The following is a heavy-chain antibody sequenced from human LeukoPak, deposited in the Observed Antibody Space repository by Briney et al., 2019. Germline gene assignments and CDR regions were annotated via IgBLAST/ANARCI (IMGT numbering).Heavy chain of an antibody. CDR3: TRHLEDSSGYYHFDS. J-gene: IGHJ4*02. V-gene: IGHV3-49*03. D-gene: IGHD3-22*01. CDR2: IRSKAYGGAT. CDR1: GFTFGDYA. Sequence: PGGSLRLSCIASGFTFGDYALSWFRQAPGKGLQWVGCIRSKAYGGATEYAASVKGRFTILRDDSKSIAYLQMNSLQIEDTAVYHCTRHLEDSSGYYHFDSWGLGTLVTVSS.